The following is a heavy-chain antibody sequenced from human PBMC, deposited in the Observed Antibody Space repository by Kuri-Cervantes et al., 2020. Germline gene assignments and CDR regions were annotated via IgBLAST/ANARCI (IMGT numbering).Heavy chain of an antibody. CDR3: ARGTHGSGSYMFDN. V-gene: IGHV3-7*01. J-gene: IGHJ4*02. CDR1: GFTFSAYS. Sequence: GESLKISCTASGFTFSAYSMNWVRQAPGKGLEWVANIKQDGSEKYYGDSLKGRFTISRDNAKNSLYLQMISLRAEDSAVYYCARGTHGSGSYMFDNWGQGTLVTVSS. CDR2: IKQDGSEK. D-gene: IGHD3-10*01.